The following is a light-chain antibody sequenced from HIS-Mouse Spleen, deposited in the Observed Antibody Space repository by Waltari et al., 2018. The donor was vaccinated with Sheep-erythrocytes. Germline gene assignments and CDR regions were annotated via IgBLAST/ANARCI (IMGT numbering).Light chain of an antibody. CDR2: DVS. CDR3: CSYAGSYTLV. CDR1: SSDVGGYNY. V-gene: IGLV2-11*01. J-gene: IGLJ2*01. Sequence: QSALTQPRSVSGSPGPSVTIPCTGTSSDVGGYNYFSWYQQHPGKAPKLMIYDVSKRPSGVPDRFSGSKSGNTASLTISGLQAEDEADYYCCSYAGSYTLVFGGGTKLTVL.